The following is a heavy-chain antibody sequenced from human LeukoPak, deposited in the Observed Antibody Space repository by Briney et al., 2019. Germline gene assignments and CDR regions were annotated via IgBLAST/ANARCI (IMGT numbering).Heavy chain of an antibody. J-gene: IGHJ5*02. Sequence: SETLSLTCTVSGGFISSYFWSWIRQPPGKGLEWIGYIYYSGRTNYNPSLKSRVTISVDTSKTQFSLKFTSVTTADTAVYYCARRLYGDWFDPWGQGTLVTVRS. CDR2: IYYSGRT. CDR1: GGFISSYF. V-gene: IGHV4-59*01. CDR3: ARRLYGDWFDP. D-gene: IGHD3-10*02.